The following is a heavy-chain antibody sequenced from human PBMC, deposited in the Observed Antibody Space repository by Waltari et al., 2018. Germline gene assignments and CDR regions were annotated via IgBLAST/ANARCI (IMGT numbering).Heavy chain of an antibody. Sequence: QVQLQESGPGLVKPSQTLSLNCTVTGGSISSGRYYWRWNRQPAGKGREGIGYTYTSRRTDYNPALKSRFTISVDTSKNQCSLKLSSVTAADTAVYYCARAVVVAATRGWYFDLWGRGTLVTVSS. CDR1: GGSISSGRYY. V-gene: IGHV4-61*09. J-gene: IGHJ2*01. CDR3: ARAVVVAATRGWYFDL. CDR2: TYTSRRT. D-gene: IGHD2-15*01.